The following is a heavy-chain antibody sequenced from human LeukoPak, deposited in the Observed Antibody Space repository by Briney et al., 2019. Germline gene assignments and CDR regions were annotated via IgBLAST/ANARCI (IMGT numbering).Heavy chain of an antibody. CDR3: ARRLRRENWFDP. J-gene: IGHJ5*02. CDR2: LSSSSSYI. D-gene: IGHD4-17*01. CDR1: GFTFSSYS. V-gene: IGHV3-21*01. Sequence: PGGSLRLSCAASGFTFSSYSMNWVRQAPGKGLEWVSSLSSSSSYIYYADSVKGRFTISRDNAKNSLYLQMNSLRAEDTAVYYCARRLRRENWFDPWGQGTLVTVSS.